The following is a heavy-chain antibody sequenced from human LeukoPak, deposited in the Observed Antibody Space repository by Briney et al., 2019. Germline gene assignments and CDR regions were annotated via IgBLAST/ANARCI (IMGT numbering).Heavy chain of an antibody. Sequence: SVKVSCKASGGTFSSYAISWVRQAPGQGLEWMGRIIPILGIANYAQKLQGRVTITADKSTSTAYMELSSLRSEDTAVYYCARDAYGEGDIVVVPAAIPVFWFDPWGQGTLVTVSS. D-gene: IGHD2-2*02. CDR3: ARDAYGEGDIVVVPAAIPVFWFDP. V-gene: IGHV1-69*04. CDR1: GGTFSSYA. J-gene: IGHJ5*02. CDR2: IIPILGIA.